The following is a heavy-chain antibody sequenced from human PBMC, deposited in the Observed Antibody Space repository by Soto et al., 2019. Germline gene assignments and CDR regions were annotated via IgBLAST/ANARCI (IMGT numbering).Heavy chain of an antibody. V-gene: IGHV3-21*01. CDR3: ARDLSGPGHPGWFDP. Sequence: EVQLVESGGGQVKPGGSLRLSCAASGFTFSSYSMNWVRQAPGKGLEWVSSISSSSSYIYYADSVKGRFTISRDNAKNSLYLQMNSLRAEDTAVYYCARDLSGPGHPGWFDPWGQGTLVTVSS. J-gene: IGHJ5*02. CDR2: ISSSSSYI. D-gene: IGHD6-25*01. CDR1: GFTFSSYS.